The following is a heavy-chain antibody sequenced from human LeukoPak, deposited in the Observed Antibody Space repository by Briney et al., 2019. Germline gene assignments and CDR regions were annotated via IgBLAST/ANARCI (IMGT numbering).Heavy chain of an antibody. CDR2: ISYDGSNK. D-gene: IGHD3-10*01. V-gene: IGHV3-30*18. Sequence: GGSLRLSCAASGFTFSSYGVHWVRQAPGKGLEWVAVISYDGSNKYYADSVKGRFTISRDNSKNTLYLQMNSLRAEDTAVYYCAKAMVRGVISPFDYWGQGTLVTVSS. J-gene: IGHJ4*02. CDR1: GFTFSSYG. CDR3: AKAMVRGVISPFDY.